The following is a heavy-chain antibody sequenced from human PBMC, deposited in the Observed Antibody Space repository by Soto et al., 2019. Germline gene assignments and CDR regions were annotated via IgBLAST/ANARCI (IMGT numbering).Heavy chain of an antibody. CDR1: GFTFSSYS. Sequence: GGSLRLSCAASGFTFSSYSMNWVRQAPGKGLEWVSYISSSSSTIYYADSVKGRFTISRDNAKNSLYLQMNSLRDEDTAVYYCARDGLYYDSSGYYSEYFQHWGQGTLVTVSS. V-gene: IGHV3-48*02. D-gene: IGHD3-22*01. CDR2: ISSSSSTI. CDR3: ARDGLYYDSSGYYSEYFQH. J-gene: IGHJ1*01.